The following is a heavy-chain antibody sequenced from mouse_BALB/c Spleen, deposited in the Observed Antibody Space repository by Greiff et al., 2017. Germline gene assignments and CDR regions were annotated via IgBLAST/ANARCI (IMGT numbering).Heavy chain of an antibody. CDR2: ISYSGST. D-gene: IGHD4-1*01. Sequence: DVKLQESGPGLVKPSQSLSLTCTVTGYSITSDYAWNWIRQFPGNKLEWMGYISYSGSTSYNPSLKSRISITRDTSKNQFFLQLNSVTTEDTATYYCAITGKAYWGQGTLVTVSA. J-gene: IGHJ3*01. CDR1: GYSITSDYA. CDR3: AITGKAY. V-gene: IGHV3-2*02.